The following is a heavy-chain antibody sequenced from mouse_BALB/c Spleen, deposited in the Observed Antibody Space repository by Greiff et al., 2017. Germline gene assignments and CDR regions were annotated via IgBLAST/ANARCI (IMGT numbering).Heavy chain of an antibody. CDR2: ISSGGST. CDR3: ARGQGWLLPWFAY. D-gene: IGHD2-3*01. CDR1: GFTFSSYA. Sequence: DVMLVESGGGLVKPGGSLKLSCAASGFTFSSYAMSWVRQTPEKRLEWVASISSGGSTYYPDSVKGRFTISRDNARNILYLQMSSLRSEDTAMYYCARGQGWLLPWFAYWGQGTLVTVSA. J-gene: IGHJ3*01. V-gene: IGHV5-6-5*01.